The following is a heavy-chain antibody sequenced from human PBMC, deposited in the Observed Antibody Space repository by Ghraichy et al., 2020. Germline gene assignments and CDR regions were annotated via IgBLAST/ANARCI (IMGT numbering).Heavy chain of an antibody. CDR2: INPKSGDT. V-gene: IGHV1-2*02. D-gene: IGHD2-15*01. Sequence: ASVKVSCKASGYTFTGYYMHWVRQAPGQGLEWMGWINPKSGDTNYAQKFQGRVTMTRDTSISTAHMELSRLRSDDTSVYYCARGSPERCGTRSCYIYYFDYWGQGSLVTVSS. CDR1: GYTFTGYY. CDR3: ARGSPERCGTRSCYIYYFDY. J-gene: IGHJ4*02.